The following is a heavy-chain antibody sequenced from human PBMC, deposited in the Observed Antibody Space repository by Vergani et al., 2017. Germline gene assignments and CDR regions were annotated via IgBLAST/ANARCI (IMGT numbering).Heavy chain of an antibody. J-gene: IGHJ4*02. V-gene: IGHV3-23*01. CDR1: GFTFSACP. CDR2: ISARYPST. D-gene: IGHD3-3*01. CDR3: ARLSYYTTPYLQGGYDC. Sequence: EVQLLQSGGGVIQPGGSVRLSCAASGFTFSACPMTWVRQAPGKGLEWVSAISARYPSTYYADSVKGRFTISRDNSKNMLYLQMNSRRAEDTAVYYCARLSYYTTPYLQGGYDCWGQGTLVSVSS.